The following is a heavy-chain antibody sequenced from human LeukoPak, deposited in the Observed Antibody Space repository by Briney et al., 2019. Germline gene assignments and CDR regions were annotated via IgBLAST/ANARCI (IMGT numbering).Heavy chain of an antibody. J-gene: IGHJ4*02. Sequence: PSETLSLTCTVSGGSISSSSYYWGWIRQPPGKGLEWIGSIYYSGSTYYNPSLKSRVTISVDTSKNQFSLKLSSVTAADTAVYYCARHGPPIAAAGLDYWGQGTLVTVSS. V-gene: IGHV4-39*01. CDR1: GGSISSSSYY. CDR3: ARHGPPIAAAGLDY. D-gene: IGHD6-13*01. CDR2: IYYSGST.